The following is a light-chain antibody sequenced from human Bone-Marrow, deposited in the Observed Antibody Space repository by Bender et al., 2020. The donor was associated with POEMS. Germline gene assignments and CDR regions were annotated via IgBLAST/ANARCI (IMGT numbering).Light chain of an antibody. J-gene: IGLJ2*01. CDR2: QDV. CDR1: ELGHKY. CDR3: QAWDSDTVV. Sequence: SFELTQPPSVSVSPGQTASITCSGDELGHKYACWYQHKPGQPPLLIIYQDVRRPSGIPERFSGSKSGNTATLTISGNQAMDEGDYFCQAWDSDTVVFGRGTKLTVL. V-gene: IGLV3-1*01.